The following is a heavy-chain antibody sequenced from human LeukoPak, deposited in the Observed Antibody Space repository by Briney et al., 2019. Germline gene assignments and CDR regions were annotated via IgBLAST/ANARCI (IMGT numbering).Heavy chain of an antibody. CDR1: GYIFTAYY. Sequence: ASVKVSCKASGYIFTAYYMYWVRQAPGQGLEWMGWINPNSGGTNYAQKFQGRVTMTRDTSISTAYMELSRLRSDDTAVYYCARVRGYYGSGSLDYWGQGTLVTVSS. CDR3: ARVRGYYGSGSLDY. V-gene: IGHV1-2*02. D-gene: IGHD3-10*01. J-gene: IGHJ4*02. CDR2: INPNSGGT.